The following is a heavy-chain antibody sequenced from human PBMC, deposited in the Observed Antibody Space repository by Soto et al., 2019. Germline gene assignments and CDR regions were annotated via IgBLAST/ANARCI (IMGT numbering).Heavy chain of an antibody. D-gene: IGHD2-15*01. CDR2: VSIGGST. J-gene: IGHJ4*02. Sequence: PGGSLRLSCAASGFTFSSYAMGWVRQGPGKGLEWVAVVSIGGSTHYADSVRGLFTISRDNSKNTLSLQMNSLTAEDTAVYFCAKRRGAGGHFDYWGQGALVTVSS. CDR1: GFTFSSYA. CDR3: AKRRGAGGHFDY. V-gene: IGHV3-23*01.